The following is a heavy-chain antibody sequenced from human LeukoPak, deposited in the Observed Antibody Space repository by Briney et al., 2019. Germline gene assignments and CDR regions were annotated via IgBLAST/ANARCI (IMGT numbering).Heavy chain of an antibody. Sequence: GGSLRLSCAASGFTFSSYAMSWVRQAPGKGLEWVSGIRNSDGMTYYADSVKGRFTISRDNSENTLYLQINSLRVEDTAVYYCAKDTPTTGYHLDSWGQGTLVTVSS. D-gene: IGHD1-1*01. CDR3: AKDTPTTGYHLDS. CDR2: IRNSDGMT. J-gene: IGHJ4*02. CDR1: GFTFSSYA. V-gene: IGHV3-23*01.